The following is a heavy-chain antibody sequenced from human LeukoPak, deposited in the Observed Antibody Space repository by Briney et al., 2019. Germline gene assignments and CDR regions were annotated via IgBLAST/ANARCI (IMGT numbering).Heavy chain of an antibody. D-gene: IGHD3-16*02. Sequence: QTGGSLRLSCAASGFTFSSYEMNWVRQAPGKGLEWVSYISSSGSTIYYADSVKGRFTISRDNAKNSLYLQMNSLRAEDTAVYYCARSVVRAARPYYFDYWGQGTLVTVSS. CDR3: ARSVVRAARPYYFDY. J-gene: IGHJ4*02. V-gene: IGHV3-48*03. CDR1: GFTFSSYE. CDR2: ISSSGSTI.